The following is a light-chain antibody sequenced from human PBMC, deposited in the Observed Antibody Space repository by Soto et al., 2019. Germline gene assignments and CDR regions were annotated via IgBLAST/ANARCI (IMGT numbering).Light chain of an antibody. J-gene: IGKJ2*01. CDR1: QSGSSDY. CDR2: GAS. CDR3: QQYGRSPMFT. Sequence: EIVLTQSPGTLSLSPGDRATLSCSASQSGSSDYLAWYQQKPGQAPRLLIYGASRGAAGIPDRFSGSGSGTDLTLTISRLEPEDFAVYFCQQYGRSPMFTFGQGTKVEVK. V-gene: IGKV3-20*01.